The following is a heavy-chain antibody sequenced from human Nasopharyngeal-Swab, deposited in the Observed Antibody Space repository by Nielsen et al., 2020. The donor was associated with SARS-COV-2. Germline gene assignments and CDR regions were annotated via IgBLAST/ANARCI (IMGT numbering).Heavy chain of an antibody. CDR3: ARGYQLVRGFDY. Sequence: PGKALEWLALVHWDDEKRYSPSLKSRLTITKDTSKNQVVLTMTNVDPVGTAIYYCARGYQLVRGFDYWGQGTLVTVSS. V-gene: IGHV2-5*02. CDR2: VHWDDEK. D-gene: IGHD2-2*01. J-gene: IGHJ4*02.